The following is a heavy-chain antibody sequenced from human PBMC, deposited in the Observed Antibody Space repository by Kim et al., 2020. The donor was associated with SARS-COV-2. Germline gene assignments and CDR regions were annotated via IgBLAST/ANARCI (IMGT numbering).Heavy chain of an antibody. CDR2: INHSGYP. CDR3: ARGPPPPVVRRAGWFDP. D-gene: IGHD3-10*02. J-gene: IGHJ5*02. V-gene: IGHV4-34*01. CDR1: GGSFSGFS. Sequence: SETLSLTCAVYGGSFSGFSWSWIRQPPGKGLEWIGEINHSGYPNYNPSLKSRVIISVDTSKSQVFLKVNSLTAADTATYYCARGPPPPVVRRAGWFDPWGQGTLVIVSS.